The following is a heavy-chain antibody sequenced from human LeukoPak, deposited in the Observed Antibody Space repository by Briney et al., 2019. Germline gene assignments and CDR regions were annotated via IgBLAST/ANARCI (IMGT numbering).Heavy chain of an antibody. D-gene: IGHD1-26*01. V-gene: IGHV3-74*01. CDR2: INTDGSST. CDR1: GFTLSNYW. Sequence: GGSLRLSCSASGFTLSNYWMHWVRQAPGKGLVWVSRINTDGSSTNYADSVKGRFTISRDNAKNSLYLQMNSLRAEDTAVYYCARDPTSSWETAFDIWGQGTMVTVSS. J-gene: IGHJ3*02. CDR3: ARDPTSSWETAFDI.